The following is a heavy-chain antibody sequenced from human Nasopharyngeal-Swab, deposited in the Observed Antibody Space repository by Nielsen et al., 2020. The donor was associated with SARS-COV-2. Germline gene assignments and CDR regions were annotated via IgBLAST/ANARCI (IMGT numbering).Heavy chain of an antibody. V-gene: IGHV4-39*07. J-gene: IGHJ4*02. CDR3: ARGRGTRSYFDY. D-gene: IGHD3/OR15-3a*01. CDR1: GGSISSSSYY. CDR2: IYYSGST. Sequence: SETLSLTCTVSGGSISSSSYYWGWIRQPPGKGLEWIGSIYYSGSTNYNPSLKSRVTISVDTSKNQLSLKLTSVTAADTAVYYCARGRGTRSYFDYWGQGTQVTVSS.